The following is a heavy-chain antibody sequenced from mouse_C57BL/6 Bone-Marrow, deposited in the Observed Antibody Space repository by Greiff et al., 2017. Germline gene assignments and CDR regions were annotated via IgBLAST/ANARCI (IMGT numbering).Heavy chain of an antibody. CDR2: IYPRDGST. Sequence: VKLQESGPELVKPGASVKLSCKASGYTFTSYDINWVKQRPGQGLEWIGWIYPRDGSTKYNEKFKGKATLTVDTSSSTAYLELHSLTSEDSAVYFCARDYGSSYWYFAVWGTGTTVTVSS. V-gene: IGHV1-85*01. CDR3: ARDYGSSYWYFAV. CDR1: GYTFTSYD. J-gene: IGHJ1*03. D-gene: IGHD1-1*01.